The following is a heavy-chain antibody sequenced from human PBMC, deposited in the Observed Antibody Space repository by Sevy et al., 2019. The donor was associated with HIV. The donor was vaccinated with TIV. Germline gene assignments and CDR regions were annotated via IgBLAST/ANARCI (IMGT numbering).Heavy chain of an antibody. D-gene: IGHD1-7*01. J-gene: IGHJ6*02. V-gene: IGHV3-23*01. CDR1: GFTFSSYA. CDR2: IGGSGGST. CDR3: AKDWNYAHYDGMDV. Sequence: GGSLRLSCAASGFTFSSYAMSWVRQAPGKGLEWVSAIGGSGGSTYYADSVKGRFTISRDNSKNTLYLQMNSLRAEDTAVYYCAKDWNYAHYDGMDVWGQGTTVTVSS.